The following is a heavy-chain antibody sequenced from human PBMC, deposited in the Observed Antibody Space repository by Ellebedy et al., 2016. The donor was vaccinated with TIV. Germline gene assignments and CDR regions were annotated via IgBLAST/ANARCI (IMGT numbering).Heavy chain of an antibody. CDR3: ARGGGYYFDY. CDR2: TYHSGFT. V-gene: IGHV4-4*02. D-gene: IGHD2-15*01. J-gene: IGHJ4*02. CDR1: GGSVSSENW. Sequence: MPSETLSLTCDVSGGSVSSENWWNWVRPSPGKGLEWIGETYHSGFTNYNPSLKSRVTISLDKSNNQLSLRLSSVTAADTAVYYCARGGGYYFDYWGQGTLVAVSS.